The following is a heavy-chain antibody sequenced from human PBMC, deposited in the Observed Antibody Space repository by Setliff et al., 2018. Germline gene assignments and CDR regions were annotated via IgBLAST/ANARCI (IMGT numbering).Heavy chain of an antibody. CDR2: IYHRGRK. V-gene: IGHV4-38-2*01. D-gene: IGHD3-3*01. CDR1: GASINSGHY. Sequence: PSETLSLTCAVSGASINSGHYWGWIRQPPGKGLEWIATIYHRGRKYYNPSLQSRVSVSLDTSKNHFSLRLTSMTAADTAVYYCATPGRDDLESPFEPFDIWGQGTMVTVSS. CDR3: ATPGRDDLESPFEPFDI. J-gene: IGHJ3*02.